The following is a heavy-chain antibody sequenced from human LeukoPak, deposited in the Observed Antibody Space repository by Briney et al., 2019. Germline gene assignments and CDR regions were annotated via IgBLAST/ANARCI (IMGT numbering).Heavy chain of an antibody. D-gene: IGHD3-22*01. CDR2: IYYSGTT. CDR1: GDSISSSSYY. Sequence: SETLSLTCTVSGDSISSSSYYWGWIRQPPWKGLEWIGTIYYSGTTYYNPSLKSRVTISADTSKNQFSLELGSVTAADTALYYCARKTYSDRSQPLDYWRQGTLVTVSS. J-gene: IGHJ4*02. CDR3: ARKTYSDRSQPLDY. V-gene: IGHV4-39*01.